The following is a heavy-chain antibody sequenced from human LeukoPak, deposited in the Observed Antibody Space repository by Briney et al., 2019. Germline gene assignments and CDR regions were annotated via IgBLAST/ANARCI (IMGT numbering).Heavy chain of an antibody. Sequence: SQTLSLTCTVSGGSINSGGYYWSWIRQHPGKGLEWIGYISHSGSTPYNPSLKSRVTISVDTSNNEFSLRLTSVTAADTAVYYCARGGYYYDTCGPFDYWGQGTLVTVSS. V-gene: IGHV4-31*03. CDR1: GGSINSGGYY. CDR3: ARGGYYYDTCGPFDY. J-gene: IGHJ4*02. CDR2: ISHSGST. D-gene: IGHD3-22*01.